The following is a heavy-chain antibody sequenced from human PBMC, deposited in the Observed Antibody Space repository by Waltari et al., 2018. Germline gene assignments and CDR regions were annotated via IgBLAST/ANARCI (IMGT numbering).Heavy chain of an antibody. CDR1: GGSISSSSYY. D-gene: IGHD1-26*01. V-gene: IGHV4-39*01. J-gene: IGHJ4*02. CDR3: ATGIVGATEFDY. CDR2: IYYSGST. Sequence: QLQLQESGPGLVKPSETLSLTCTVSGGSISSSSYYWGWIRQPPGKGLEWFGSIYYSGSTYYNPSLKSRVTISVDTSKNQFSLKLSSVTAADTAVYYCATGIVGATEFDYWGQGTLVTVSS.